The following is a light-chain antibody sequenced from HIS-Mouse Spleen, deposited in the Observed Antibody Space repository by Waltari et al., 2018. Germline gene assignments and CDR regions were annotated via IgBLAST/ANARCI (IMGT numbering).Light chain of an antibody. V-gene: IGKV3-15*01. CDR2: GAS. Sequence: EIVMTQSPATLSVSPVERATLSCRASQSVSSNLAWYPQKPGQAPRLLIYGASTRATGIPARFSGSGSGTEFTLTISSMQSEDFAVYYCQQYNNWWTFGQGTKVEIK. CDR1: QSVSSN. J-gene: IGKJ1*01. CDR3: QQYNNWWT.